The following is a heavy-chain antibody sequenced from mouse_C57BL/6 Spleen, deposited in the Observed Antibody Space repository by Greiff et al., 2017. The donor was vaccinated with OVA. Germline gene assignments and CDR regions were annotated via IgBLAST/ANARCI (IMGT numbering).Heavy chain of an antibody. CDR1: GYTFTDYN. J-gene: IGHJ4*01. CDR2: INPNNGGT. D-gene: IGHD2-4*01. V-gene: IGHV1-18*01. Sequence: VQLQQSGPELVKPGASVKIPCKASGYTFTDYNMDWVKQSPGKSLEWIGDINPNNGGTIYNQKFKGKATLTVDKSSSTAYMELRSLTSEDTAVYDCARGRIYYDYDGAMDYWGQGTSVTVSS. CDR3: ARGRIYYDYDGAMDY.